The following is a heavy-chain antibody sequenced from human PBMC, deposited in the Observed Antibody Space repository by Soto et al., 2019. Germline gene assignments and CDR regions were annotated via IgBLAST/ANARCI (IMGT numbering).Heavy chain of an antibody. Sequence: QVQLVESGGGVVQPGRSLRLSCAASGFTFSSYAIHWVRQAPGKGLEWVTVISYDGNNKHYADSVKGRFTISRDNSKNTLYLQMDSLKTEDTAVYYCARDRMGAEGGFDYWGQGSLVTVSS. CDR1: GFTFSSYA. J-gene: IGHJ4*02. CDR3: ARDRMGAEGGFDY. CDR2: ISYDGNNK. D-gene: IGHD3-16*01. V-gene: IGHV3-30-3*01.